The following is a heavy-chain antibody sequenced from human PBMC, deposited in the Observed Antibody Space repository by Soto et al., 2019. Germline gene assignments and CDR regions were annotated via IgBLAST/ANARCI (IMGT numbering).Heavy chain of an antibody. CDR3: ARGYNYVVSGCIDH. D-gene: IGHD3-10*02. CDR1: GFTFSSHS. Sequence: EVQLVESGGGLVKPGGSLRLSCAASGFTFSSHSMNWVRQAPGRGLEWVSSMSSSGTYIYYADSVKGRFTISRDNPKNSLYLEMNSLRAEDTAVYYCARGYNYVVSGCIDHWGQGTLVTVSS. V-gene: IGHV3-21*01. J-gene: IGHJ4*02. CDR2: MSSSGTYI.